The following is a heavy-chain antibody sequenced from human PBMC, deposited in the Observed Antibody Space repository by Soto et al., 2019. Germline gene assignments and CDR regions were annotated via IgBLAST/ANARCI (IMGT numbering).Heavy chain of an antibody. Sequence: EVQLVESGGGLVQPGGSLRLSCAASGFTFSGYWMHWVRQVPGKGLVWLSRIDNDGGDTVYADSVRGRFTMSRDNAENTLILQMNSLGAEDTAVYYCARGLMGPDYWGQGTLVTVSS. CDR2: IDNDGGDT. J-gene: IGHJ4*02. CDR1: GFTFSGYW. V-gene: IGHV3-74*01. D-gene: IGHD1-26*01. CDR3: ARGLMGPDY.